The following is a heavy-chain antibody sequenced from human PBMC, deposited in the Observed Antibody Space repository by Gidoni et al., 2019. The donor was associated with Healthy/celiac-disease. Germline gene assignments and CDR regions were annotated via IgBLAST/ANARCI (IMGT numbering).Heavy chain of an antibody. CDR2: IYYSGST. CDR3: ANRYYDFWSGYYPLGMDV. J-gene: IGHJ6*02. Sequence: QLQLQESGPGLVKLSETLSLTRTVSGGSISSSSYYWGWIRQPPGKGLEWIGSIYYSGSTYYNPSLKSRVTISVDTSKNQFSLKLSSVTAADTAVYYCANRYYDFWSGYYPLGMDVWGQGTTVTVSS. D-gene: IGHD3-3*01. V-gene: IGHV4-39*07. CDR1: GGSISSSSYY.